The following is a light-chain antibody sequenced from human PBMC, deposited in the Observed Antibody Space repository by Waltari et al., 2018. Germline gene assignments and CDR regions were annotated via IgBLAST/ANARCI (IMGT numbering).Light chain of an antibody. J-gene: IGKJ1*01. CDR1: QSVSGSY. CDR3: QQYGSSPWT. Sequence: EIVLTQSPGTLSLSPGERATLSCRASQSVSGSYLAWYQQTPGQAPRLLIYGASSRATGIPDRFSGSGSGTDFSLTISRLEPEDFAVYYWQQYGSSPWTFGQGTKVEIK. CDR2: GAS. V-gene: IGKV3-20*01.